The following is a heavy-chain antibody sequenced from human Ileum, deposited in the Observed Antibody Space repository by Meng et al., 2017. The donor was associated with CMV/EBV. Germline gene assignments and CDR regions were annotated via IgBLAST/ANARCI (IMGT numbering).Heavy chain of an antibody. CDR1: GCTIYNNS. CDR3: ARDGLSGRYFDY. D-gene: IGHD1-26*01. CDR2: IDTNTGNP. Sequence: SCKTSGCTIYNNSCIWVRQAPGQGSEWMVWIDTNTGNPTYAQGCAGRFVFSLDTSFNTAYLQISSLKAEDTAVYYCARDGLSGRYFDYWGQGTLVTVSS. J-gene: IGHJ4*02. V-gene: IGHV7-4-1*02.